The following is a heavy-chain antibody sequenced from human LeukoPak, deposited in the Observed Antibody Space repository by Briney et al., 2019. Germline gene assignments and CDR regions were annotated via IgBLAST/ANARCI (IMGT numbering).Heavy chain of an antibody. J-gene: IGHJ3*02. CDR1: GFTFSDYY. CDR3: ARDSTPLEYSSGYYPDAFDI. Sequence: GGSLTLSCAASGFTFSDYYMSWLRQAPGKGLEWVSYISSSGSTIYYADSVKGRFTISRDNAKNSLYLQMNSLRAEDTAVYYCARDSTPLEYSSGYYPDAFDIWGQGTMVTVSS. V-gene: IGHV3-11*01. CDR2: ISSSGSTI. D-gene: IGHD3-22*01.